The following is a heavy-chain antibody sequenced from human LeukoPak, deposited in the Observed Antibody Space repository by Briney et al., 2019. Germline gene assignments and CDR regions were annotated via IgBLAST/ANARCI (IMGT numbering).Heavy chain of an antibody. CDR1: GYTFTSYG. V-gene: IGHV1-18*04. CDR3: ARGFGSGSKRYYYCYYGMDV. CDR2: ISAYNGNT. D-gene: IGHD3-10*01. Sequence: ASVKVSCKASGYTFTSYGISWVRQAPGQGLEWMGWISAYNGNTNYAQKLQGRVTMTTDTSTSTAYMELRSLRSDDTAVYYCARGFGSGSKRYYYCYYGMDVWGKGTTVTVSS. J-gene: IGHJ6*04.